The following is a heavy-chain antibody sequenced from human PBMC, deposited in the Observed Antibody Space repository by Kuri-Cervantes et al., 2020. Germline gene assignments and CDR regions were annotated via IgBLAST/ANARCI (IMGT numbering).Heavy chain of an antibody. CDR1: GFTFSSYA. CDR2: ISGSGGST. Sequence: GGSLRLSCAASGFTFSSYAMHWVRQAPGKGLEWVSAISGSGGSTYYADSVKGRFTISRDNSKNTLYLQMNSLRAEDTAVYYCANPTLTIKGGMDVWGQGTTVTVSS. V-gene: IGHV3-23*01. J-gene: IGHJ6*02. D-gene: IGHD3-9*01. CDR3: ANPTLTIKGGMDV.